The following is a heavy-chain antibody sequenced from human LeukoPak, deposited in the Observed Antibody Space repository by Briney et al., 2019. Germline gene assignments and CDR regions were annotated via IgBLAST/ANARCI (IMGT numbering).Heavy chain of an antibody. Sequence: SETLSLTCTVSGGSISSSSYYWSWIREPPGKGLEWIGYIFYSGSTNYNPSLKSRVTISVDTSKNQFSLGLSSVTAADTAVYYCARGPTRYYFDCWGQGTLVTVSS. D-gene: IGHD4-17*01. V-gene: IGHV4-61*01. CDR2: IFYSGST. CDR1: GGSISSSSYY. CDR3: ARGPTRYYFDC. J-gene: IGHJ4*02.